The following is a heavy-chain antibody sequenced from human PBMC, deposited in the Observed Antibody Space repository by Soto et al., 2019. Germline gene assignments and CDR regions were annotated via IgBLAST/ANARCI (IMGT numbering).Heavy chain of an antibody. D-gene: IGHD6-13*01. CDR3: AKDLYSSSWYSGFDY. Sequence: PGESLRPSFETSGFKFTICGMHLFRQSLGKVLEWVAVISYDGSNKYYGDSVKGRFTISRDNSKNTLYLQMNILRAEDTAVYYCAKDLYSSSWYSGFDYWGQGT. J-gene: IGHJ4*02. CDR2: ISYDGSNK. V-gene: IGHV3-30*18. CDR1: GFKFTICG.